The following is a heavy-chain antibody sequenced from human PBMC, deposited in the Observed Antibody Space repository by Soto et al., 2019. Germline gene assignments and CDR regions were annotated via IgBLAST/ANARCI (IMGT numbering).Heavy chain of an antibody. Sequence: QLQLQESGPGLVKPSETLSLTCTVSGGSISSSSYYWGWIRQPPGQGLEWIGSIYYSGSTYYNPSLKSRVTLSVDTSKTQFSLKLSSVTAADTAVYYCARLAVVPAAIDYWGQGTLVTVSS. CDR1: GGSISSSSYY. CDR3: ARLAVVPAAIDY. CDR2: IYYSGST. J-gene: IGHJ4*02. V-gene: IGHV4-39*01. D-gene: IGHD2-2*01.